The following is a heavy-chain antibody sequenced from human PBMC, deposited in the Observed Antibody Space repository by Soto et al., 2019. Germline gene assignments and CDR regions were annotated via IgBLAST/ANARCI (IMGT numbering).Heavy chain of an antibody. CDR3: ARIDGDYGHNWFDP. D-gene: IGHD4-17*01. CDR1: GASVSSASYY. Sequence: HVQLKESGPGLLKPSETLSLTCTVSGASVSSASYYWAWLRQPPGSGLEWMGSVYFSGSTSYIPSLKSRFTVSVDTSKNPSSLNLASVTASDSAVYYCARIDGDYGHNWFDPWGQGTLVIVSP. J-gene: IGHJ5*02. V-gene: IGHV4-61*01. CDR2: VYFSGST.